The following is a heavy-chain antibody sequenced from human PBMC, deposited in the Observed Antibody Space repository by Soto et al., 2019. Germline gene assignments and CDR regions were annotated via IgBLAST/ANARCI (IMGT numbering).Heavy chain of an antibody. D-gene: IGHD3-10*01. J-gene: IGHJ6*02. CDR2: IDTSGTT. CDR3: ARGPRGYVYYHGMDV. CDR1: GGSISSYY. Sequence: SETLSLTCTDSGGSISSYYCSWIRQAAGKGLEWIERIDTSGTTNYNPALKSRVTMSVDASKNQFSLNLSSVTAADTAVYYCARGPRGYVYYHGMDVWGQGTTVTVSS. V-gene: IGHV4-4*07.